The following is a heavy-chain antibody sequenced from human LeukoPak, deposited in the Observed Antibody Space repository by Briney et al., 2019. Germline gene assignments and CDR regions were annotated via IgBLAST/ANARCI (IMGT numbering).Heavy chain of an antibody. V-gene: IGHV1-46*01. CDR2: INPSGGST. Sequence: ASVKVSRKASGYTFTSYYLHWVRQAPGQGLEWMGIINPSGGSTSYAQKFQGRVTMTRDTSTSAVYMELGSLRSDDTAVYYCARDGDVGAFDYWGQGTLVTVSS. D-gene: IGHD1-26*01. J-gene: IGHJ4*02. CDR1: GYTFTSYY. CDR3: ARDGDVGAFDY.